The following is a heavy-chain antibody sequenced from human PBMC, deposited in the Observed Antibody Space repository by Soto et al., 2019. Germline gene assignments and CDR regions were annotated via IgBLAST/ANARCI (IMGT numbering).Heavy chain of an antibody. CDR3: AKEGPGDITIFGVVPMGPSYYFDY. D-gene: IGHD3-3*01. J-gene: IGHJ4*02. Sequence: GGSLRLSCAASGFTFRNYGMNWVRQAPGKGLEWVSYIGIGSSTKYYADSVKGRFTISRDNAKNSLYLQMNSLRAEDTAVYYCAKEGPGDITIFGVVPMGPSYYFDYWGQGTLVTVSS. CDR1: GFTFRNYG. V-gene: IGHV3-48*01. CDR2: IGIGSSTK.